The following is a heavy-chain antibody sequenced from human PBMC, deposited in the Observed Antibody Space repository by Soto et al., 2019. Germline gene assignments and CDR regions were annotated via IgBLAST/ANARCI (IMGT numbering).Heavy chain of an antibody. J-gene: IGHJ5*02. CDR2: ISAYNGNT. Sequence: ASVKVSCKASGYTFTGYGISWVRQAPGQGLEWMGWISAYNGNTNYAQKLQGRVTMTTDTSTSTAYMELRSLRSDDTAVYYCARVFKSATVTSYNWFDPWGQGTLVTVSS. V-gene: IGHV1-18*01. D-gene: IGHD4-17*01. CDR3: ARVFKSATVTSYNWFDP. CDR1: GYTFTGYG.